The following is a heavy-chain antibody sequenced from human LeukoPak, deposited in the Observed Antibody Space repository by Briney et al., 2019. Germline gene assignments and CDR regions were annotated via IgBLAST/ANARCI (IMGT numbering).Heavy chain of an antibody. CDR2: ISSSSYI. Sequence: GGSLRLSCAASGFTFSSYSMNWVRQAPGKGLEWVSSISSSSYIYYADLVKGRFTISRDNAKNSLYLQMNSLRAEDTAVYYCARDPLSEEGFWSGPTHPDWFDPWGQGTLVTVSS. D-gene: IGHD3-3*01. V-gene: IGHV3-21*01. CDR1: GFTFSSYS. CDR3: ARDPLSEEGFWSGPTHPDWFDP. J-gene: IGHJ5*02.